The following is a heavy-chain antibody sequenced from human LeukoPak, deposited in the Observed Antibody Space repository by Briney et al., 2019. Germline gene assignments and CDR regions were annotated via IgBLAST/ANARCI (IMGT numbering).Heavy chain of an antibody. CDR3: ARIPIFGVVTTYFDY. CDR1: GGSISGSSYY. J-gene: IGHJ4*02. V-gene: IGHV4-39*07. D-gene: IGHD3-3*01. Sequence: SETLSLTCTVSGGSISGSSYYWGWIRQPPGKGLEWIGSIYYSGSTYYNPSLKSRVTISVDTSKNQFSLKLNSVTAADTAVYYCARIPIFGVVTTYFDYWGQGTLVTVSS. CDR2: IYYSGST.